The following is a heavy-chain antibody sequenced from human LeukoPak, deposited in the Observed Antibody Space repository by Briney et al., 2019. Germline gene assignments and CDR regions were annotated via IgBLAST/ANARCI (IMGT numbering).Heavy chain of an antibody. CDR2: IYSGGST. D-gene: IGHD5-12*01. CDR3: ARANTSGYDSPFDY. J-gene: IGHJ4*02. CDR1: GFTVSSNY. V-gene: IGHV3-53*01. Sequence: GGSLRLSCAASGFTVSSNYMSWVRQAPGKGLEWVSVIYSGGSTYYADSVKGRFTISRDNSKNTLYLQMSSLRAEDTAVYYCARANTSGYDSPFDYWGQGTLVTVSS.